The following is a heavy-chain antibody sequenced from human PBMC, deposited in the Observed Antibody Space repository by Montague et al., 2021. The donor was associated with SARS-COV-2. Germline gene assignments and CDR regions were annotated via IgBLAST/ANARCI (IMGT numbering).Heavy chain of an antibody. V-gene: IGHV4-31*11. Sequence: TLSLTCAVYGGSFSVHYWTWIRQHPGKGLEWIAYIYYTGSTYYNPSLQSRLRTSLDTSKNQFSLTLTSVTPADTAIYYCARNRGWGSRGAGYIDLWGRGTLVTVSS. J-gene: IGHJ2*01. CDR3: ARNRGWGSRGAGYIDL. CDR1: GGSFSVHY. D-gene: IGHD7-27*01. CDR2: IYYTGST.